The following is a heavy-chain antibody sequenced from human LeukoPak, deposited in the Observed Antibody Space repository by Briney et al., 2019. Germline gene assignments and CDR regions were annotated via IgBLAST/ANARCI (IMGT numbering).Heavy chain of an antibody. Sequence: SKTLSLTCAVSRYSISSSNWWGWIRQPPGKGLEGIGYIYYSGSTNYNPSLKSRVTISVDTSKNQFSLKLSSVTAADTAVYYCARARGIAAAGYYYYGMDVWGQGTTVTVSS. D-gene: IGHD6-13*01. CDR2: IYYSGST. J-gene: IGHJ6*02. CDR1: RYSISSSNW. CDR3: ARARGIAAAGYYYYGMDV. V-gene: IGHV4-28*03.